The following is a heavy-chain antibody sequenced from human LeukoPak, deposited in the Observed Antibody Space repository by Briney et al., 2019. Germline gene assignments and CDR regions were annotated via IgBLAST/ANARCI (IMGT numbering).Heavy chain of an antibody. V-gene: IGHV1-2*02. CDR3: ARDGDGSGSYYFADY. D-gene: IGHD3-10*01. CDR2: INPNSGGT. J-gene: IGHJ4*02. CDR1: GYTFTGYY. Sequence: ASVKVSCKASGYTFTGYYMHWVRQAPGQGLEWMGWINPNSGGTNYAQKFQGRVTMTRDTSISTAYMELSSLRSENTAVYYCARDGDGSGSYYFADYWGQGTLVTVSS.